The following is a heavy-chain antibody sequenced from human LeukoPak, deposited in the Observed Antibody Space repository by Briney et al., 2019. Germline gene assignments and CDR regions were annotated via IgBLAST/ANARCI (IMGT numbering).Heavy chain of an antibody. CDR3: AREPASMNRVFDI. J-gene: IGHJ3*02. V-gene: IGHV3-74*01. CDR1: GFTFSNYW. CDR2: INSDGNIT. D-gene: IGHD2-2*01. Sequence: GGSLRLSCAASGFTFSNYWMHWVRQAPGKGLGWVSRINSDGNITNYADSVKGRFTISRDNAKNTLYLQMNSLRVEDMAVYFCAREPASMNRVFDIWGQGTMVTVSS.